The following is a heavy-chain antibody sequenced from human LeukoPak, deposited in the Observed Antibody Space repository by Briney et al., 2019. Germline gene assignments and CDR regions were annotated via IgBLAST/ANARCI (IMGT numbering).Heavy chain of an antibody. D-gene: IGHD4-23*01. CDR2: IWYDGSNT. CDR1: GFTFKHYD. CDR3: ARDLYGGNSASWVDL. J-gene: IGHJ5*02. V-gene: IGHV3-33*01. Sequence: GSLRLSCGASGFTFKHYDMHWVRQAPGKGLEWVAVIWYDGSNTFYADFVKGRFTISRDNSNNTLYLQVNSLRAEDTAVYYCARDLYGGNSASWVDLWGQGTLVTVSS.